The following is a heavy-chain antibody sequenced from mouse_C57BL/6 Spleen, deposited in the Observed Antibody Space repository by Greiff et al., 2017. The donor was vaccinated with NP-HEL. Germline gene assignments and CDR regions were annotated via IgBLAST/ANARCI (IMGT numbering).Heavy chain of an antibody. Sequence: QVHVKQPGAELVKPGASVKLSCKASGYTFTSYWMHWVKQRPGRGLEWIGRIDPNSGGTKYNEKFKSKATLTVDKPSSTAYMQLSSLTSEDSAVYYCARGSYDFFDYWGQGTTLTVSS. V-gene: IGHV1-72*01. CDR2: IDPNSGGT. CDR1: GYTFTSYW. J-gene: IGHJ2*01. D-gene: IGHD2-4*01. CDR3: ARGSYDFFDY.